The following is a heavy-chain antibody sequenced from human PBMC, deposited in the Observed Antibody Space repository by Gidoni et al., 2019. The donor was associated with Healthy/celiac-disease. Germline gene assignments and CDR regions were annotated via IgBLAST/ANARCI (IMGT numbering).Heavy chain of an antibody. CDR1: GFTFDDYA. Sequence: EVQLVESGGGLVQPGRSLRLSCAASGFTFDDYAMHWVRQAPGKGLEWVSGISWNSGSIGYADSVKGRFTISRDNAKNSLYLQMNSLRAEDTALYYCAKSVDTAMVTPNFDYWGQGTLVTVSS. CDR3: AKSVDTAMVTPNFDY. J-gene: IGHJ4*02. CDR2: ISWNSGSI. V-gene: IGHV3-9*01. D-gene: IGHD5-18*01.